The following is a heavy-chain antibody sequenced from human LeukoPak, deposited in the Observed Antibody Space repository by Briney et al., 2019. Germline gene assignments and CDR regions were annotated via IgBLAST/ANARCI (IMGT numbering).Heavy chain of an antibody. D-gene: IGHD3-16*02. J-gene: IGHJ5*02. V-gene: IGHV3-30*09. CDR1: GFTFSSYA. CDR3: VREDYAYVGGTYRYWFDP. CDR2: ISYDGSNK. Sequence: GRSLRLSCAASGFTFSSYAMHWVRQAPGKGLEWVAVISYDGSNKYYADSVKGRYVVSRDNFKDTLSLEMSNLRDEDTAVYYCVREDYAYVGGTYRYWFDPWGQGTLVIVSS.